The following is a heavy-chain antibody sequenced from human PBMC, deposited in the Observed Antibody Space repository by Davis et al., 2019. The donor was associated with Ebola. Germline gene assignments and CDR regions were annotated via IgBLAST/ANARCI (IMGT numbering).Heavy chain of an antibody. D-gene: IGHD3-16*01. Sequence: ASVKVSCKASGYTFTDYYMNWVRQAPGQGLEWMGIIAPSGDFTRFAPKFQGRITLTTDTSTNTVYMELTSLKSEDTAVYYCARALDRRLDFDYWGQGTLVTVSS. CDR1: GYTFTDYY. CDR3: ARALDRRLDFDY. V-gene: IGHV1-46*01. CDR2: IAPSGDFT. J-gene: IGHJ4*02.